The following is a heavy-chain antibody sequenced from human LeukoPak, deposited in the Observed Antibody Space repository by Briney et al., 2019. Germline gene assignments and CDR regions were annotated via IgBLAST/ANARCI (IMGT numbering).Heavy chain of an antibody. V-gene: IGHV4-61*02. CDR1: GGSISSGSYY. CDR3: AREVLGTYYYDSSGYSDY. CDR2: IYTSGST. D-gene: IGHD3-22*01. J-gene: IGHJ4*02. Sequence: SQTLSLTCTVSGGSISSGSYYWSWIRQPAGKGLEWIGRIYTSGSTNYNPSLKSRVTISVDTSKTQFSLKLSSVTAADTAVYYCAREVLGTYYYDSSGYSDYWGQGTLVTVSS.